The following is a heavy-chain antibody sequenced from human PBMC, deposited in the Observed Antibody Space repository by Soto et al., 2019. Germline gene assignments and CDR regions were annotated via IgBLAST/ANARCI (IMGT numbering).Heavy chain of an antibody. J-gene: IGHJ4*02. CDR2: INPSGGST. CDR3: AVSYGPREHFAY. D-gene: IGHD5-18*01. CDR1: GYTFTSYY. Sequence: SSVKVSCKASGYTFTSYYMHWVRQAPGQGLEWMGIINPSGGSTSYAQKFQGRVTMTRDTSTSTVYMELSSLRSEDTAVYYCAVSYGPREHFAYWGQGTLVPVSS. V-gene: IGHV1-46*01.